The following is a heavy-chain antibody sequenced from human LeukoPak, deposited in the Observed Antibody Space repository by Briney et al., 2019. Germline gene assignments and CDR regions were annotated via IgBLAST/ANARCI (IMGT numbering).Heavy chain of an antibody. Sequence: GRSLRLSCAASGFTFSSYGMHWVRQAPGKGLEWVAVIWYDGSNKYYADSVKGRFTISRDNSKNTLYLQMNSLRAEDTAVYYCAREGTGGGNYFDYWGQGTLVTVSS. J-gene: IGHJ4*02. V-gene: IGHV3-33*01. D-gene: IGHD7-27*01. CDR2: IWYDGSNK. CDR1: GFTFSSYG. CDR3: AREGTGGGNYFDY.